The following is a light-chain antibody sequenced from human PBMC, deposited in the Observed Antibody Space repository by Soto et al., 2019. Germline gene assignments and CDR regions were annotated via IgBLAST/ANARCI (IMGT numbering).Light chain of an antibody. J-gene: IGKJ3*01. CDR1: QGVSSH. CDR3: DQCYHFP. Sequence: VIWMTQSPSLLSASTGDRVTVSCRMSQGVSSHLAWYQQKPWKAAELLIYAASTLQGGVPSRFSSSESGTDLTLAISCVQSEDYSSSYCDQCYHFPFGPGTKVDI. CDR2: AAS. V-gene: IGKV1D-8*01.